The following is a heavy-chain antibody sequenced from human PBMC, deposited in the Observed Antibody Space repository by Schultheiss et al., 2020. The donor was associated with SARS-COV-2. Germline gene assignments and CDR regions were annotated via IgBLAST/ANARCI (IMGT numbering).Heavy chain of an antibody. J-gene: IGHJ4*02. CDR1: GSSISSDYY. Sequence: SQTLSLTCAVSGSSISSDYYWGWIRQPPGKGLEWVGSICHSGSTHCNPSLKSRVTTSLDTSKNQFSLKLNSVTAADTAVFYCARAPDYYYDSSGTGIDYWGQGTLVTVSS. CDR2: ICHSGST. D-gene: IGHD3-22*01. V-gene: IGHV4-38-2*01. CDR3: ARAPDYYYDSSGTGIDY.